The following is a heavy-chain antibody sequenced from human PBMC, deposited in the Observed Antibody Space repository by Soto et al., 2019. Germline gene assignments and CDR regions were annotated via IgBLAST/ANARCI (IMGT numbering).Heavy chain of an antibody. V-gene: IGHV1-46*01. CDR3: ARALGIAVDGTYNWFDR. D-gene: IGHD6-19*01. Sequence: QVQLVQSGAEVKKPGASVKVSCKASGYTFTSSYMHWVRQAPGQGLEWMGIINPSGCSTSYAQKFQGRVTMTRDTSTSTVYIELSSLRSEDTAVYYCARALGIAVDGTYNWFDRWGQGTLVTVSS. CDR2: INPSGCST. CDR1: GYTFTSSY. J-gene: IGHJ5*02.